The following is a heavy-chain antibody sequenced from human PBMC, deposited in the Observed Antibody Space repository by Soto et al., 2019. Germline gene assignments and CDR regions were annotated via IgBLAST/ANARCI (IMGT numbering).Heavy chain of an antibody. CDR1: GGGFSNYA. V-gene: IGHV1-69*01. D-gene: IGHD2-15*01. CDR2: TIPMFPST. CDR3: ARSVVLGTLDIDYFDY. Sequence: QVQLVQSGAEAKKPGSSVKVSCKASGGGFSNYAISWVRQAPGHGLEWMGGTIPMFPSTNYAQKFHGRLTITADESTTTAYMEQSSLRSEDTAVYFCARSVVLGTLDIDYFDYWGQGTLVTVSS. J-gene: IGHJ4*02.